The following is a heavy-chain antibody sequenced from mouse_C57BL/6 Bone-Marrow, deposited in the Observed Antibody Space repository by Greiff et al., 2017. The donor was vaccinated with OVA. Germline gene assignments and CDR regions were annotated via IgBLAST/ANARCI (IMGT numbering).Heavy chain of an antibody. CDR2: IYPRRGNT. J-gene: IGHJ1*03. CDR1: GYTFPRYG. CDR3: ARLGFSPWYFDV. Sequence: QVQLQQSGAELARPGASVKLSCKASGYTFPRYGISWVKQRTGKGLEWVGEIYPRRGNTYYNEKFTGKATLTADKSSSTAYMELLSLTSEYSAVCFCARLGFSPWYFDVWGTGTTVTVAS. V-gene: IGHV1-81*01. D-gene: IGHD4-1*01.